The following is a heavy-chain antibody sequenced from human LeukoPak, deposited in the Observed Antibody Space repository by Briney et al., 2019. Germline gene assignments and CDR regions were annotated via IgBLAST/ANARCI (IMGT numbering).Heavy chain of an antibody. CDR2: ISGNGGTT. V-gene: IGHV3-23*01. CDR3: ARGLPPVMKYYFDY. J-gene: IGHJ4*02. Sequence: GGSLRLSCAASGFTFSVYVMAWVRQAPGKGLEWVSGISGNGGTTIYADSVKGRFTFSRDNSKNTVYLQMNSLRAEDTAMYYCARGLPPVMKYYFDYWGQGTLVTVSS. D-gene: IGHD4-11*01. CDR1: GFTFSVYV.